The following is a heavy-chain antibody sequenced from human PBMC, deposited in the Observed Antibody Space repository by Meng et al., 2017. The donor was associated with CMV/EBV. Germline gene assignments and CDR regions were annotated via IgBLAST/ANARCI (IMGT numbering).Heavy chain of an antibody. CDR2: ISYDGSNK. V-gene: IGHV3-30-3*01. J-gene: IGHJ4*02. CDR1: GFTFSSYA. D-gene: IGHD3-16*01. Sequence: VSLVESGGGVVQPWRSLRLSCAASGFTFSSYAMHWVRQAPGKGLEWVAVISYDGSNKYYADSVKGRFTISRDNSKNTLYLQMNSLRAEDTAVYYCARARPLMDYWGQGTLVTVSS. CDR3: ARARPLMDY.